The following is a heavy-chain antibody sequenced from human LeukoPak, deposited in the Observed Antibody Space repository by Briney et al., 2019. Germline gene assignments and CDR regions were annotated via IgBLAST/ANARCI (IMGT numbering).Heavy chain of an antibody. Sequence: TSVKVSCKASGFTFTSSAMQWVRQARGQRLEWIGWIVVGSGNTNYAQKFQERVTITRDMSTSTAYMELSSLRSEDTAVYYCAADSVYDFWSGYSPRYGMDVWGQETTVTVSS. CDR3: AADSVYDFWSGYSPRYGMDV. V-gene: IGHV1-58*02. J-gene: IGHJ6*02. D-gene: IGHD3-3*01. CDR2: IVVGSGNT. CDR1: GFTFTSSA.